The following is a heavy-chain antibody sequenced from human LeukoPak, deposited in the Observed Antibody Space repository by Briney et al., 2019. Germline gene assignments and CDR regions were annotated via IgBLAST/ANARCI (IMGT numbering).Heavy chain of an antibody. CDR1: GFTFSSYW. CDR3: ARVSPKDAFDI. V-gene: IGHV3-7*01. Sequence: GGSLRLSCAASGFTFSSYWMSWVRQAPGKGLEWVANIKQDGSEKYYVDSVKGRFTISRDNAKNSLYLQMNSLKAEDTAVYYCARVSPKDAFDIWGQGTMVTVSS. CDR2: IKQDGSEK. J-gene: IGHJ3*02.